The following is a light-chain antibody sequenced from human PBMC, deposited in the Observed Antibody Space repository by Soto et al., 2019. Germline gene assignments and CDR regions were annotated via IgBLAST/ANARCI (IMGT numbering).Light chain of an antibody. CDR2: AAS. Sequence: DIQMTQSPSSVSASVGDRVTITCRASRGISSWLAWYQQKPGKAPKLLIYAASSLQSGVPSRFSGSGSGTDFTLTISSLRPEDFATYYCQQANSFPFTFGPGTKVDIK. CDR3: QQANSFPFT. V-gene: IGKV1D-12*01. J-gene: IGKJ3*01. CDR1: RGISSW.